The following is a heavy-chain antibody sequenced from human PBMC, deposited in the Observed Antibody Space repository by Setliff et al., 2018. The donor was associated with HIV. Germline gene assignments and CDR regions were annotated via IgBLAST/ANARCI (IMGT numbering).Heavy chain of an antibody. CDR1: GVSVGSGDYY. V-gene: IGHV4-31*03. Sequence: SETLSLTCSVSGVSVGSGDYYWRWIRQHPEKALEWIGEINHSGSTNYNPSLKSRVTISVDTSKNQFSLKLSSVTAADTAVYYCARGFDYAQRPPLYYFDYWGQGTLVTVSS. D-gene: IGHD2-2*01. J-gene: IGHJ4*02. CDR3: ARGFDYAQRPPLYYFDY. CDR2: INHSGST.